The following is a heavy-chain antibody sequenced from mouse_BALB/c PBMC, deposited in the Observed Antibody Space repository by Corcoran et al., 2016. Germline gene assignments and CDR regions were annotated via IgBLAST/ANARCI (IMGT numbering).Heavy chain of an antibody. CDR2: INPYNGVT. Sequence: EVQLQQSGPELVKPGASVQISCKASGYSFTDYYMHWVKQSHVKSLEWIGRINPYNGVTSYNQNFKDKANLTVDKSSSTTYMELHSLTSEDSAVYYCARSFWFAYWGQGTLVTVSA. J-gene: IGHJ3*01. V-gene: IGHV1-26*01. CDR3: ARSFWFAY. CDR1: GYSFTDYY.